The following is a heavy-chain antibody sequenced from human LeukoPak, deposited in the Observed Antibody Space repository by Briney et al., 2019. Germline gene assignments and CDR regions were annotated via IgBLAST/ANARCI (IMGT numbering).Heavy chain of an antibody. V-gene: IGHV4-59*01. Sequence: PSETLSLTCTVSGGSISSYYWSWIRQSPGKGLEWIGYIYSSGSTDYNPSLKSRVTISLDTSKNQFSLKLSSVTAPDTAVYYCARGTSRGRYSIYFDYWGQGTLVTGSS. D-gene: IGHD1-26*01. CDR2: IYSSGST. CDR1: GGSISSYY. J-gene: IGHJ4*02. CDR3: ARGTSRGRYSIYFDY.